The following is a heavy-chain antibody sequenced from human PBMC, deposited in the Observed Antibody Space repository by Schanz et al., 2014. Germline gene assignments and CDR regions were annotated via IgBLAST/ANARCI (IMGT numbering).Heavy chain of an antibody. V-gene: IGHV3-23*04. CDR2: ISGGGGTT. CDR1: GFTFSSYA. J-gene: IGHJ4*02. CDR3: AKDRSWDYDSSGYFDY. D-gene: IGHD3-22*01. Sequence: EVQLVESGGGLVQPGGSLRLSCAASGFTFSSYAMSWVRQAPGKGLEWVSAISGGGGTTYYADSVKGRFTISRDNSKNTLYLQMTSLRAEDTAVYYCAKDRSWDYDSSGYFDYWAQGTLVTVSS.